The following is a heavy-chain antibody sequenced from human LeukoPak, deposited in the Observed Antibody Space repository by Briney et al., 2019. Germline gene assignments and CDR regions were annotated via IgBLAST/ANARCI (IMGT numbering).Heavy chain of an antibody. V-gene: IGHV3-15*07. CDR2: VKSVAEGGAS. Sequence: NAGGSLRLSCVFPSLIFSHAWMNWVRQAPGKGLEWVGRVKSVAEGGASEYGTAVKGRFTISRDDSKKTVYLQMRNLSTVDTALYYCTKNTGDFDIWGQGTMVIVSS. CDR1: SLIFSHAW. CDR3: TKNTGDFDI. J-gene: IGHJ3*02. D-gene: IGHD4-17*01.